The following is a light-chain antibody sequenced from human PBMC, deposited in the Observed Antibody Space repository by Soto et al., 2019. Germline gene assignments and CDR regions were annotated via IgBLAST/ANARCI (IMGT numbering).Light chain of an antibody. J-gene: IGKJ4*01. V-gene: IGKV1-5*03. Sequence: DIQMTQSPSTLSASVGDRVTITCRASQSISSWLAWYQQKPGKAPKFLIYKASNLEVGVPSRFSGSGSGTEFTLTISSLQPDDFATYDCQQYNSYSLTFGGGTKVDIK. CDR3: QQYNSYSLT. CDR1: QSISSW. CDR2: KAS.